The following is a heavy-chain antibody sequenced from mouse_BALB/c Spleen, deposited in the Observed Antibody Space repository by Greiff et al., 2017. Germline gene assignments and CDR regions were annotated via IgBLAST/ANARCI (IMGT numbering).Heavy chain of an antibody. CDR3: ARAGYYYEGLGY. CDR1: GYTFSSYW. Sequence: QVQLQQSGAELVKPGASVKISCKATGYTFSSYWIEWVKQRPGHGLEWIGEILPGSGSTNYNEKFKGKATFTADTSSNTAYMQLSSLTSEDSAVYYCARAGYYYEGLGYWGQGTTLTVSS. CDR2: ILPGSGST. J-gene: IGHJ2*01. V-gene: IGHV1-9*01. D-gene: IGHD1-1*01.